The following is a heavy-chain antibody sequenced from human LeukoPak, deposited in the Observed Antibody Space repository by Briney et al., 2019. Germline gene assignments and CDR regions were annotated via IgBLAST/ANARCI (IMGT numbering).Heavy chain of an antibody. J-gene: IGHJ4*02. D-gene: IGHD6-13*01. CDR3: AILSHSSSWPFDC. CDR2: IIPIFGTA. V-gene: IGHV1-69*05. CDR1: GGTFSSYA. Sequence: SVKVSCKASGGTFSSYAISWVRQAPGQGLEWMGGIIPIFGTANYAQKFQGRVTITTDESTSTAYMELSSLRSEDTAVYYCAILSHSSSWPFDCWGQGTLVTVSS.